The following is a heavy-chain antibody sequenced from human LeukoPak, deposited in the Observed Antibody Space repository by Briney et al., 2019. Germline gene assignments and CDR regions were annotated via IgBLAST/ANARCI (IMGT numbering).Heavy chain of an antibody. D-gene: IGHD4-17*01. CDR2: IYYSGAT. J-gene: IGHJ5*02. Sequence: SETLSLTCTVSGGSITSYYWSWIRQPPGKGLEWIGYIYYSGATNYNPSLKSRVTISVDTSKNQFSLKVNSVTAADTAVYYCVRSKSGTYGWFDPWGQGTLVTVSS. V-gene: IGHV4-59*01. CDR3: VRSKSGTYGWFDP. CDR1: GGSITSYY.